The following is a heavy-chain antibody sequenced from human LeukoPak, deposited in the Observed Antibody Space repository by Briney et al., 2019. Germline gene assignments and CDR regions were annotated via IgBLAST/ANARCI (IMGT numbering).Heavy chain of an antibody. CDR3: ARDARAGIAVAGTFDY. CDR1: GGSISSYY. J-gene: IGHJ4*02. Sequence: SETLSLTCTVSGGSISSYYWSWIRQPPGKGLEWIGYIYYSGSTNYNPSLKSRVTISVDTSKNQFSLQLNSVTPEDTAVYYCARDARAGIAVAGTFDYWGQGTLVTVSS. CDR2: IYYSGST. V-gene: IGHV4-59*12. D-gene: IGHD6-19*01.